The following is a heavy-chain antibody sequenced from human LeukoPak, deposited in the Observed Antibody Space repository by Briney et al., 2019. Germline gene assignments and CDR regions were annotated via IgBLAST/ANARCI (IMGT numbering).Heavy chain of an antibody. CDR2: ITGSGGTT. J-gene: IGHJ4*02. Sequence: GGSLRLSCAASGFTFSTYAMGWVRQAPGKGLEWVSAITGSGGTTYYADSVKGRFTISRDNSKDTLFLQMNSLRAEDTAVYYCAKSGYSSSWYGDCWGQGTLVTVSS. V-gene: IGHV3-23*01. D-gene: IGHD6-13*01. CDR3: AKSGYSSSWYGDC. CDR1: GFTFSTYA.